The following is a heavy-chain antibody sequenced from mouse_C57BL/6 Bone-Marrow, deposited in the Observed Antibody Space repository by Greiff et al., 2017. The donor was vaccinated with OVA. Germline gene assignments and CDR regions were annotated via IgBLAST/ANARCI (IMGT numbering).Heavy chain of an antibody. CDR2: IHPNSGST. Sequence: VQLQQPGAELVKPGASVKLSCKASGYTFTSYWMHWVKQRPGQGLEWIGMIHPNSGSTNYNEKFKSKATLTVDKSSSTAYMQLSSLTSEDSAVYYCARFPYGNYGFAYWGQGTLVTVSA. V-gene: IGHV1-64*01. J-gene: IGHJ3*01. CDR1: GYTFTSYW. CDR3: ARFPYGNYGFAY. D-gene: IGHD2-1*01.